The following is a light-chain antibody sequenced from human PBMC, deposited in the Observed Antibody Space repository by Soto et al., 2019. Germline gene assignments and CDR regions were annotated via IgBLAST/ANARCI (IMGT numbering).Light chain of an antibody. CDR2: HVS. Sequence: QSVLTQPASVSGSPGQSITISCAGSSSDIGGYNYVSWYQQHPGKAPKLMIYHVSNRPSGVSNRFSGSKSGNTASLTISGLQAEDEADYYCSSYTTTSTLVVFAGGTQLTVL. V-gene: IGLV2-14*01. CDR1: SSDIGGYNY. J-gene: IGLJ2*01. CDR3: SSYTTTSTLVV.